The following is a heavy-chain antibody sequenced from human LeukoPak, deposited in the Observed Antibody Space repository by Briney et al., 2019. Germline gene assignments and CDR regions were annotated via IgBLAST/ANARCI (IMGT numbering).Heavy chain of an antibody. D-gene: IGHD3-22*01. V-gene: IGHV4-59*01. CDR2: IYYSGST. Sequence: SETLSLTCTVSGGSISSYYWSWVRQPPGKGLEGMGYIYYSGSTKYNPSLKSRVTISVDTSKNQFSLKLSSVTAADTAVYYCARVLYDSSGYYSDYYYFMDVWGKGTTVTVSS. CDR1: GGSISSYY. CDR3: ARVLYDSSGYYSDYYYFMDV. J-gene: IGHJ6*03.